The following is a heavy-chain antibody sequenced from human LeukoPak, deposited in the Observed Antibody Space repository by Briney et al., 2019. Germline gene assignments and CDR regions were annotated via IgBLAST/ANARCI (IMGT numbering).Heavy chain of an antibody. CDR1: GFSFSRAW. CDR2: ISGSGDRT. V-gene: IGHV3-21*01. J-gene: IGHJ3*02. Sequence: GGSLRLSCAASGFSFSRAWMSWVRQAPGKGLEWVSAISGSGDRTYYGDSVKGRFTISRDNAKNSLYLQMNSLRAEDTAVYYCARDGPYDAFDIWGQGTMVTVSS. CDR3: ARDGPYDAFDI.